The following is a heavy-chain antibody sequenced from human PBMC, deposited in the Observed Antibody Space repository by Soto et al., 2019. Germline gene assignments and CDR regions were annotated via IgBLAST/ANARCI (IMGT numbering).Heavy chain of an antibody. J-gene: IGHJ4*02. CDR3: ARANYFESSGPFDY. V-gene: IGHV4-4*02. CDR2: IYHSGSA. Sequence: SETLSLTCAVSGGSISSSYWWSWVRPPPGKGLEWIGEIYHSGSANYNPSLKSRVTISVDNSKNQFSLKLSSVTAADTAMYYCARANYFESSGPFDYWGPGTLVTVSS. D-gene: IGHD3-22*01. CDR1: GGSISSSYW.